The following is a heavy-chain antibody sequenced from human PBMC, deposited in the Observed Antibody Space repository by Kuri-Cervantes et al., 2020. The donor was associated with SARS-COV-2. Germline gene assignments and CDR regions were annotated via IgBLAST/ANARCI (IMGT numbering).Heavy chain of an antibody. CDR1: GFTFGDYA. CDR3: TRDDFWSGYYSY. J-gene: IGHJ4*02. V-gene: IGHV3-49*04. D-gene: IGHD3-3*01. Sequence: GGFLRLSCTASGFTFGDYAMSWVRQAPGKGLEWVGFIRSKAYGGTTEYAASVKGRFTISRDDSKSIAYLQMNSLKTEDTAVYYCTRDDFWSGYYSYWGQGTLVTVSS. CDR2: IRSKAYGGTT.